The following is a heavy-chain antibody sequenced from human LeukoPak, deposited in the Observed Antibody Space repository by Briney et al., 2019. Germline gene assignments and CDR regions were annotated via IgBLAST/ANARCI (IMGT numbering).Heavy chain of an antibody. J-gene: IGHJ4*02. CDR2: ISSSNSHL. D-gene: IGHD3-22*01. CDR1: GFNFSSHS. V-gene: IGHV3-21*01. Sequence: GGSLRLSCAASGFNFSSHSMNWVRQAPGRGLEWVSSISSSNSHLYYTGLVRGRFTISRDNAKNSLYLQMNSLRAEDTAVYYCARSDFFDGSGYTYGYWGQGTLVTVSS. CDR3: ARSDFFDGSGYTYGY.